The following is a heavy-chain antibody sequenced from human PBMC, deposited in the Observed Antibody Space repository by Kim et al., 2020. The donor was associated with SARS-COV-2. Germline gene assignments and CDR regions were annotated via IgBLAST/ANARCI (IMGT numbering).Heavy chain of an antibody. J-gene: IGHJ4*02. V-gene: IGHV3-23*01. Sequence: VKGRFSTSRDNSKTSLYLQRNSLRAEDTAVYYCAKGSRIVVVIAKPLDYWGQGTLVTVSS. D-gene: IGHD3-22*01. CDR3: AKGSRIVVVIAKPLDY.